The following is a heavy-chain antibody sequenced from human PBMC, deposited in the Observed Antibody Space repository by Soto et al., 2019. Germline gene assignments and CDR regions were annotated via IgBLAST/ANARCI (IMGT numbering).Heavy chain of an antibody. D-gene: IGHD2-15*01. CDR3: ARVGGVAARTFDY. J-gene: IGHJ4*02. CDR1: GGSISPFY. Sequence: SETLSLTCTVSGGSISPFYWSWVRQPPGKGLEWIGYLYYSGNTNYNPSLKSRVTISVDASKNQVSLRLTSVTAADAAVYYCARVGGVAARTFDYWGQGTVVTVSS. V-gene: IGHV4-59*01. CDR2: LYYSGNT.